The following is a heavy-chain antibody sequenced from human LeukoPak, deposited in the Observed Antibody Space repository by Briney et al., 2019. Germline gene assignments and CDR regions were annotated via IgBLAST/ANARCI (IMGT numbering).Heavy chain of an antibody. CDR1: GFTFSSHG. Sequence: GGSLRLSCAASGFTFSSHGMNWVRQAPGKGLEWVSGISPSGGITYYTDSVKGRFTISRDNSKNTQSLQMNSLRAEDTAVYYCARDPDHGAVDYWGQGTLVTVSS. V-gene: IGHV3-23*01. D-gene: IGHD3-16*01. J-gene: IGHJ4*02. CDR3: ARDPDHGAVDY. CDR2: ISPSGGIT.